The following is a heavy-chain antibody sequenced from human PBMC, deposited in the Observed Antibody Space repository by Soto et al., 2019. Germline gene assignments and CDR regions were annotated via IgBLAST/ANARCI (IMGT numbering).Heavy chain of an antibody. CDR3: ARIRSSHSGIYPFDF. D-gene: IGHD3-10*01. CDR1: GFSLSNPTMG. Sequence: QVTLKESGPVLVKPTETLTLTCTVSGFSLSNPTMGVTWIRQPPGKALEWLAHIFSNDEKSYRTSLKSRLTISKDTSKSQVVLTMTNMDPVDTATYYCARIRSSHSGIYPFDFWGQGTLVTVSS. J-gene: IGHJ4*02. V-gene: IGHV2-26*01. CDR2: IFSNDEK.